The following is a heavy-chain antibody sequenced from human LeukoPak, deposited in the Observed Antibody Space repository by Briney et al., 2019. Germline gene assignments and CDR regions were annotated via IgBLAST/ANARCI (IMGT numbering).Heavy chain of an antibody. CDR3: AGRLGQQPDY. J-gene: IGHJ4*02. CDR1: GFIFSSYS. CDR2: ISSSSSTI. Sequence: GGSLRLSCTASGFIFSSYSMNWVRQVPGKGLEWVSSISSSSSTIYYADSVKGRFTISRDNAKNSLYLQMNSLRAEDTAVYYCAGRLGQQPDYWGQGTLVTVSS. D-gene: IGHD6-13*01. V-gene: IGHV3-48*01.